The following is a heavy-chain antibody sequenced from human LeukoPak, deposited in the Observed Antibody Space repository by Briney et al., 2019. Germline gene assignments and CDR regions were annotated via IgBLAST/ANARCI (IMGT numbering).Heavy chain of an antibody. CDR3: ATEGLSDYDIPAGFDY. D-gene: IGHD3-9*01. CDR1: GGTFSSYT. Sequence: SVKVSCKASGGTFSSYTISWVRQAPGQGLEWMGRIIPILGIANYAQKFQGRVTITADKSTSTAYMELSSLRCEDTAVYYCATEGLSDYDIPAGFDYWGQGTLVTVSS. V-gene: IGHV1-69*02. CDR2: IIPILGIA. J-gene: IGHJ4*02.